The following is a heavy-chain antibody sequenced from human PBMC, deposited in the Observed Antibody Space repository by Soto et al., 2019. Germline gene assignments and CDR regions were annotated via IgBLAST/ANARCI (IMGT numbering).Heavy chain of an antibody. CDR1: GLTVSHNY. V-gene: IGHV3-53*01. Sequence: GGSLSLSCVASGLTVSHNYMAWIRQAPEMGLEWVSILYTEGTTYYADSVKGRFTISRDSSKNTLFLQMDSLRAEDTAVYYCAKDLILTIHGTGTWDYWGQGTLVTVSS. CDR3: AKDLILTIHGTGTWDY. CDR2: LYTEGTT. D-gene: IGHD3-9*01. J-gene: IGHJ4*02.